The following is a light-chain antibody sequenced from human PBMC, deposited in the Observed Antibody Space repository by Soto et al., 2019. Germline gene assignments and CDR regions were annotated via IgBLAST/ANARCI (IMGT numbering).Light chain of an antibody. Sequence: QSALTQPASVSGSPGQSITISCTGTSSDVGGYNYVSWYQQHPGKALKLMIYDVSNRPSGVSNRFSGSKSGNTASLTISGLRAEDEADYYCSSYTSSSPYVFGTGTKVTVL. CDR2: DVS. V-gene: IGLV2-14*01. CDR3: SSYTSSSPYV. CDR1: SSDVGGYNY. J-gene: IGLJ1*01.